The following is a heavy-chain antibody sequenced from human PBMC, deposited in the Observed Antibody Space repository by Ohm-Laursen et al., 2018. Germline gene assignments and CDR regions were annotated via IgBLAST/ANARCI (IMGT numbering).Heavy chain of an antibody. Sequence: SETLSLTCAVYGGSFSGYYWSWIRQPPGKGLEWIGEINHSGSTNYNPSLKSRVTISVDTSKNQFSLKLSSVTAADTAVYYCARDSDYDSSGSGAFDIWGQGTMVTVSS. J-gene: IGHJ3*02. CDR1: GGSFSGYY. CDR2: INHSGST. CDR3: ARDSDYDSSGSGAFDI. D-gene: IGHD3-22*01. V-gene: IGHV4-34*01.